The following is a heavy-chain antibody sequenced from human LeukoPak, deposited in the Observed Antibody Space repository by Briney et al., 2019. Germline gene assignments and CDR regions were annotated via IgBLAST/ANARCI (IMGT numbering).Heavy chain of an antibody. CDR3: ARDGYYDSSGHSEFDY. J-gene: IGHJ4*02. Sequence: SETLSLTCTVSGGSISSYYWSWIRQPPGKGLEWIGYIYYRGSTNYNPSLKSRVTISVDTSKNQFSLKLSSVTAADTAVYYCARDGYYDSSGHSEFDYWGQGTLVTVSS. CDR1: GGSISSYY. D-gene: IGHD3-22*01. CDR2: IYYRGST. V-gene: IGHV4-59*01.